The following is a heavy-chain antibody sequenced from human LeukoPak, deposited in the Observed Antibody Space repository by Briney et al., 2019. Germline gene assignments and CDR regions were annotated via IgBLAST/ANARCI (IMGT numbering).Heavy chain of an antibody. D-gene: IGHD3-10*01. J-gene: IGHJ4*02. CDR1: GGSISSGGYS. CDR2: IYHSGST. Sequence: SQTLSLTCAVSGGSISSGGYSWSWIRQPPGKGLEWIGYIYHSGSTYYNPSLKSRVTISVDRSKNQFSLKLSSVTAADTAVYYCASLTYYYGSGSYGAFDYWGQGTLVTVSS. CDR3: ASLTYYYGSGSYGAFDY. V-gene: IGHV4-30-2*01.